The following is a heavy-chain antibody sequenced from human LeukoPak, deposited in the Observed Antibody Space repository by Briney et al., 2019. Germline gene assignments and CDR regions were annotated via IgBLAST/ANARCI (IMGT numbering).Heavy chain of an antibody. CDR1: GGSISSSSYY. CDR3: ARVTSSGWSVRHFDI. J-gene: IGHJ3*02. CDR2: IYYSGST. D-gene: IGHD6-13*01. Sequence: PSETLSLTCAVSGGSISSSSYYWGWIRQPPGKGLEWIGSIYYSGSTYYNPSLKSRVTISVDTSKNQFSLKLSSVTAADTAVYYCARVTSSGWSVRHFDIWGQGTMVTVSS. V-gene: IGHV4-39*07.